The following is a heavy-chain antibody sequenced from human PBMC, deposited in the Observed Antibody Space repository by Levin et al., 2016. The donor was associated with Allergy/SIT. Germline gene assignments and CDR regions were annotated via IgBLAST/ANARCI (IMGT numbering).Heavy chain of an antibody. CDR3: ARARNTVAIHDGFDI. J-gene: IGHJ3*02. CDR1: RFTFDDYA. Sequence: LSLTCAASRFTFDDYAMYWVRQAPGKGLEWVSGISWNSGSIEYADSVKGRFTISRDNAKNSLYLQMNSLRSEDTALYYCARARNTVAIHDGFDIWAKGQWSPSLQ. D-gene: IGHD4-23*01. V-gene: IGHV3-9*01. CDR2: ISWNSGSI.